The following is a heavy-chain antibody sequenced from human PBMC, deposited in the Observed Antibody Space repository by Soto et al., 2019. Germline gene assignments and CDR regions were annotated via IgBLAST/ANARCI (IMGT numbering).Heavy chain of an antibody. J-gene: IGHJ5*02. CDR3: ARDVVFSLDHCGVRDASCFGIWFDP. CDR1: GYTFTSYG. CDR2: ISAYNGNT. Sequence: SVKGSCKASGYTFTSYGISWVRQAPGQGLEWMGWISAYNGNTNYAQKLQGRVTMTTDTSTSTAYMELRSLRSDDTAVYYCARDVVFSLDHCGVRDASCFGIWFDPWGQGTLVTVSS. V-gene: IGHV1-18*01. D-gene: IGHD3-10*01.